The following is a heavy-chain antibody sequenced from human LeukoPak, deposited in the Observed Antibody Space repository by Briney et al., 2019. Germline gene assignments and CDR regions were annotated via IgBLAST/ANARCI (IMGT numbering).Heavy chain of an antibody. CDR2: INYSGTT. CDR3: TREGVYAPDPSSYHRDAFDI. CDR1: GGSITSYH. Sequence: SETLSLTCTVSGGSITSYHWSWIRQSPGKGLEWIGYINYSGTTNYNPSLKSRATMSVDTSKKQFSLRLISVTAADTAVYYCTREGVYAPDPSSYHRDAFDIWGQGTVVIVSS. J-gene: IGHJ3*02. D-gene: IGHD3-16*02. V-gene: IGHV4-59*01.